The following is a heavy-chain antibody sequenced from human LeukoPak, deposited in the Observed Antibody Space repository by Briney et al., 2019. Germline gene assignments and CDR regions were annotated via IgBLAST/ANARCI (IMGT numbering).Heavy chain of an antibody. CDR2: ISYDGSNK. Sequence: GGSLRLSCAASGFSFSSSTMHWVRQAPGKGLEWVAVISYDGSNKYYADSVKGRFTISRDNSKNTLYLQMNSLRAEDTAVYYCARDKSGIVGAAKGIDYWGQGTLVTVSS. J-gene: IGHJ4*02. D-gene: IGHD1-26*01. CDR1: GFSFSSST. V-gene: IGHV3-30*04. CDR3: ARDKSGIVGAAKGIDY.